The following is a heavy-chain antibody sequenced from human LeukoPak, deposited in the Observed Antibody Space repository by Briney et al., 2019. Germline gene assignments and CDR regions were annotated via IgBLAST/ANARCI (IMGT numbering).Heavy chain of an antibody. D-gene: IGHD3/OR15-3a*01. CDR3: ARQTGSGLFILP. CDR2: IYYSGNT. V-gene: IGHV4-39*01. Sequence: SETLSLTCTVSGGSISSSSYFWDWIRQPPGKGLEWIGSIYYSGNTYYNASLKSQASISIDTSKNQFSLRLTSVTAADTAVYYCARQTGSGLFILPGGQGTLVTVSS. J-gene: IGHJ4*02. CDR1: GGSISSSSYF.